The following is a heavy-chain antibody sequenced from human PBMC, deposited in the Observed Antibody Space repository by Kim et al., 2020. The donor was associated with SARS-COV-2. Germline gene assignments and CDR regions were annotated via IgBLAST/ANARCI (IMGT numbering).Heavy chain of an antibody. D-gene: IGHD3-16*01. CDR3: AKGKYGAWGPRIGY. V-gene: IGHV3-23*01. CDR2: IIGGGDYT. J-gene: IGHJ4*02. CDR1: GFTFSNFA. Sequence: GGSLRLSCAASGFTFSNFAMYWIRQAPGKGLEWFSGIIGGGDYTYYADSVKGRFTISRDNPKNTLYLQMNSLRAEDTAVYYCAKGKYGAWGPRIGYWGQG.